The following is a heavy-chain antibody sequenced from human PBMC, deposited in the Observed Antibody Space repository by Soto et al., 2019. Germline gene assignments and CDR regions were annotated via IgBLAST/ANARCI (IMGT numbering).Heavy chain of an antibody. CDR2: IYYSGST. CDR1: GGSISSGDYY. V-gene: IGHV4-30-4*01. J-gene: IGHJ4*02. D-gene: IGHD6-19*01. CDR3: WAGTDSFDY. Sequence: SETLSLTCTVPGGSISSGDYYWSWIRQPPGKGLEWIGYIYYSGSTYYNPSLKSRVTISVDTSKNQFSLKLSSVTAADTAVYYCWAGTDSFDYWGQGTQVTVSS.